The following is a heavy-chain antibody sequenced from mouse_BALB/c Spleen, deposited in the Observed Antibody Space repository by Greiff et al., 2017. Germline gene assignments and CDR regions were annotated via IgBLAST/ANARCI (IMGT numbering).Heavy chain of an antibody. CDR3: ARDQSYRYDKAYAMDY. V-gene: IGHV5-17*02. J-gene: IGHJ4*01. D-gene: IGHD2-14*01. CDR2: ISSGSSTI. Sequence: EVQLVESGGGLVQPGGSRKLSCAASGFTFSSFGMHWVRQAPEKGLEWVAYISSGSSTIYYADTVKGRFTITRDNTMNTLFLQMTSLRSEDTAMYYCARDQSYRYDKAYAMDYWGQGTSVTVSS. CDR1: GFTFSSFG.